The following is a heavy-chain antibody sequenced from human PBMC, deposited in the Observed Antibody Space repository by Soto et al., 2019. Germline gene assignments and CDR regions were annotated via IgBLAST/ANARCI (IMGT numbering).Heavy chain of an antibody. D-gene: IGHD5-12*01. J-gene: IGHJ6*03. CDR2: ISSSSFTI. V-gene: IGHV3-48*01. Sequence: GGSLRLSCAASGFRFSDYSMNWVRQAPGRGLEWVSYISSSSFTIYYADSVEGRFTISRHNSKNTLYLQMNSLRAEDTAVYYCARDRAYSGYDYRYYYYMDVWGKGTTVTVSS. CDR3: ARDRAYSGYDYRYYYYMDV. CDR1: GFRFSDYS.